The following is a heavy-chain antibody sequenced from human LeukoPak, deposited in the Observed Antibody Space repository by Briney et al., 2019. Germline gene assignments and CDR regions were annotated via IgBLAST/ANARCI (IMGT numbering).Heavy chain of an antibody. CDR2: IWYDGSNK. CDR3: ARDSTDIVVVPAAILDY. D-gene: IGHD2-2*01. CDR1: GFTFSSYG. J-gene: IGHJ4*02. Sequence: GRSLRLSCAASGFTFSSYGMHWVRQAPGKGLEWVAVIWYDGSNKYYADSVKGRFTISRDNSKNTLYLQMNSLRAEDTAVYYCARDSTDIVVVPAAILDYWGQGTLVTVSS. V-gene: IGHV3-30*19.